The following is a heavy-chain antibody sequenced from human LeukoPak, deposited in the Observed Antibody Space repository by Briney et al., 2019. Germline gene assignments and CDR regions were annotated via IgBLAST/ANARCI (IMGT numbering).Heavy chain of an antibody. V-gene: IGHV3-20*04. CDR3: ARLPPRIAPGGMDV. Sequence: GGSLRLSCAASGFTLSIYWMHWVRQAPGEGLVWVSGINWNGGSTGYTDSVKGRFTISRDTAKNSLYLQMNSLRAEDTAVYYCARLPPRIAPGGMDVWGKGTTVTISS. J-gene: IGHJ6*04. CDR2: INWNGGST. CDR1: GFTLSIYW. D-gene: IGHD6-13*01.